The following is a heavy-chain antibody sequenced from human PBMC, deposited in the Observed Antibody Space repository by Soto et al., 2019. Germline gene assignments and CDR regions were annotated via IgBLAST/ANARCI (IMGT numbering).Heavy chain of an antibody. D-gene: IGHD3-22*01. V-gene: IGHV4-39*01. CDR2: IYYSGST. J-gene: IGHJ4*02. CDR1: GGSISSSSYY. Sequence: QLQLQESGPGLVKPSETLSLTCTVSGGSISSSSYYWGWIRQPPGKGLEWIGSIYYSGSTYYNPSLKSRVXXSXDXSKNHCSLKLSSVTAADTAVYYCARLVYDSSGYRPGWGQGTLVTVSS. CDR3: ARLVYDSSGYRPG.